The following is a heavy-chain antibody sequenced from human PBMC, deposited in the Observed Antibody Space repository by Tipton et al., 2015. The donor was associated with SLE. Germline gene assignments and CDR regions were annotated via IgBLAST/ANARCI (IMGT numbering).Heavy chain of an antibody. CDR3: ARDGGDGYNYDY. D-gene: IGHD5-24*01. J-gene: IGHJ4*02. CDR1: GGSFSGYY. CDR2: INHSGST. Sequence: TLSLTCTVYGGSFSGYYWSWIRQPPGKGLEWIGEINHSGSTNYNPSLKSRVTISVDTSKNQFSLKLSSVTAADTAVYYCARDGGDGYNYDYWGQGTLVTVSS. V-gene: IGHV4-34*01.